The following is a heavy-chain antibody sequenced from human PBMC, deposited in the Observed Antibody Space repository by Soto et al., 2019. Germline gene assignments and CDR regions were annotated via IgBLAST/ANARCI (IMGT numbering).Heavy chain of an antibody. CDR3: ARVSTAPLFSYDSSGYFDP. J-gene: IGHJ5*02. D-gene: IGHD3-22*01. CDR1: GGSISSGDYY. V-gene: IGHV4-30-4*01. CDR2: IYYSGST. Sequence: PSETLSLTCTVSGGSISSGDYYWSWIRQPPGKGLEWIGYIYYSGSTYYNPSLKSRVTISVDTSKNQFSLKLSSVTAPDTAVYYCARVSTAPLFSYDSSGYFDPWGQGTLVTVSS.